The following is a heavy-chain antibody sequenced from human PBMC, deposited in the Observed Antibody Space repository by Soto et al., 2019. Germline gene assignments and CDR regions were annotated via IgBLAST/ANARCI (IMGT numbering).Heavy chain of an antibody. CDR1: GYTFTTHW. CDR2: VSSGDSNT. Sequence: PGESLKIYCKGSGYTFTTHWIGWVRQMPGTGLEWMGIVSSGDSNTRYSPSFQDQVTISADKSINTAYLQWSSLKASDTAMYYCARGGYGDNSEDAFYVWGPGTMVTVS. CDR3: ARGGYGDNSEDAFYV. J-gene: IGHJ3*01. D-gene: IGHD5-18*01. V-gene: IGHV5-51*01.